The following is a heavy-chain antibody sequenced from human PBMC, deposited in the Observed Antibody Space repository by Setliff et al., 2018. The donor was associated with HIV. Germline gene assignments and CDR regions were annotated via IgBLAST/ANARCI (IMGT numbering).Heavy chain of an antibody. Sequence: SETLSLTCTVSGGSISSGTYYWSWIRQHPGKGLEWIGYIYYSGSTYYNPSLKSRVTISVDTSRNQFSLKLSSVTAADTAVYSCARDRNDYYNLPGYFDHWGQGTPVTVSS. D-gene: IGHD3-3*01. CDR3: ARDRNDYYNLPGYFDH. V-gene: IGHV4-31*03. CDR2: IYYSGST. J-gene: IGHJ4*02. CDR1: GGSISSGTYY.